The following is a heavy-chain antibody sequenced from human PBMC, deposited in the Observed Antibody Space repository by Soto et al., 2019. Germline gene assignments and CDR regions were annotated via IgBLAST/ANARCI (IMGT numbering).Heavy chain of an antibody. Sequence: HVHLVQSGAEVKKTGASVKVSCKGSGYAFTTYGITWVRQAPGQGLEWLGWISAHNGNTNYAQKHQGRVTVTRDTSTSTAYMELRSLRSDDTAVYYCARGRYGDYWGQGALVTVSS. CDR1: GYAFTTYG. CDR2: ISAHNGNT. J-gene: IGHJ4*02. D-gene: IGHD1-1*01. CDR3: ARGRYGDY. V-gene: IGHV1-18*01.